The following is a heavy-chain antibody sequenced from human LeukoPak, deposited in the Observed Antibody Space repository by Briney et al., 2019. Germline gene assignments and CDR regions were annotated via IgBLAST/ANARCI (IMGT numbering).Heavy chain of an antibody. V-gene: IGHV4-39*07. CDR1: GGSISSSNYY. J-gene: IGHJ4*02. CDR2: IYYSGGT. Sequence: SETLSLTCTVSGGSISSSNYYWGWVRQPPGKGLEWIGSIYYSGGTYYNPSLKSRVTISIDTSKNQFSLKLSSVTAADTAVYYCARVGYYDSSGSDYWGQGTLVTVSS. D-gene: IGHD3-22*01. CDR3: ARVGYYDSSGSDY.